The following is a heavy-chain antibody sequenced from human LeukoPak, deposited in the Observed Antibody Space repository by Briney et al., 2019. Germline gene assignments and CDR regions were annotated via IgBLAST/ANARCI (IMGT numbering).Heavy chain of an antibody. CDR1: GYTFTSYG. J-gene: IGHJ3*02. CDR2: ISAYNGNT. Sequence: ASVKVSCKASGYTFTSYGISWVRQAPGQGLEWMGWISAYNGNTNYAQKFQGRVTMTEDTSTDTAYMELSSLRSEDTAVYYCATVSYGGHDAFDIWGQGTMVTVSS. V-gene: IGHV1-18*01. CDR3: ATVSYGGHDAFDI. D-gene: IGHD4-23*01.